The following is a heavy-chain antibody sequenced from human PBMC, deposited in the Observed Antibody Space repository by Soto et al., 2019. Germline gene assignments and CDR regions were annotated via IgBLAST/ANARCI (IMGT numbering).Heavy chain of an antibody. D-gene: IGHD3-3*01. J-gene: IGHJ5*01. Sequence: SDTQSLTCAGSNGYVSNPSYYWALNNKPPGKGLEWIGSIFYNGNAYYNPSLKSRVTMSVDTSQNQFSLKLSSVTAADTAVYYCAGRTSLASVEIFSGGLSGYNWVDPWGRGTLVTVSS. CDR3: AGRTSLASVEIFSGGLSGYNWVDP. CDR2: IFYNGNA. CDR1: NGYVSNPSYY. V-gene: IGHV4-39*01.